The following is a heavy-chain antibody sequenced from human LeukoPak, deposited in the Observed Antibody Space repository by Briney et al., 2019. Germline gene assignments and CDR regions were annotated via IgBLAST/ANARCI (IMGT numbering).Heavy chain of an antibody. J-gene: IGHJ5*02. D-gene: IGHD2-2*01. CDR2: ISAYNGNT. CDR3: ARRVSLGYCSSTRCSMTWFDP. V-gene: IGHV1-18*01. CDR1: GYTFTSYG. Sequence: ASVKVSCKASGYTFTSYGISWVRQAPGQGLEWMGWISAYNGNTNYAQKLQGRVTMTTDTSTSTAYMELRSLRSDDTAVYYCARRVSLGYCSSTRCSMTWFDPWGQGTLVSVSS.